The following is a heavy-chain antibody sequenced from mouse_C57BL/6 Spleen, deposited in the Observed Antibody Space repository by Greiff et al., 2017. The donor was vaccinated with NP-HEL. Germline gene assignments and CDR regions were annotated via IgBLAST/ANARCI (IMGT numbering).Heavy chain of an antibody. CDR1: GYAFSSSW. CDR2: IYPGDGDT. J-gene: IGHJ2*01. CDR3: ARDGYRDLDY. V-gene: IGHV1-82*01. D-gene: IGHD2-3*01. Sequence: QVQLKQSGPELVKPGASVKISCKASGYAFSSSWMNWVKQRPGKGLEWIGRIYPGDGDTNYNGKFKGKATLTADKSSSTAYMQLSSLTSEDSAVYFCARDGYRDLDYWGQGTTLTVSS.